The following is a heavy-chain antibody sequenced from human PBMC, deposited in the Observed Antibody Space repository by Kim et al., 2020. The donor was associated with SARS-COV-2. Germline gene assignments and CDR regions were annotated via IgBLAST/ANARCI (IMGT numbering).Heavy chain of an antibody. V-gene: IGHV4-59*01. D-gene: IGHD1-7*01. CDR3: ARVFAGTTSRYYYYYMDV. J-gene: IGHJ6*03. Sequence: KRRVTISVDTSKNQFSLKLSSVTAADTAVYYCARVFAGTTSRYYYYYMDVWGKGTTVTVSS.